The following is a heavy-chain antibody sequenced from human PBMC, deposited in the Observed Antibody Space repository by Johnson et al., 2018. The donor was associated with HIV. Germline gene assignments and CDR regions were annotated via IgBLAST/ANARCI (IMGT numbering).Heavy chain of an antibody. J-gene: IGHJ3*02. CDR3: ARGQLELRAFDI. CDR2: IYSGGST. CDR1: GFTVSSNY. Sequence: VQLVESGGGLVQPGGSLRLSCAASGFTVSSNYMSWVRQAPGKGLEWVSVIYSGGSTYYADSVKGRFTISRDNSKNTVSLQMNSLRVDDTAVYYCARGQLELRAFDIWGQGTMVTVSS. V-gene: IGHV3-66*01. D-gene: IGHD1-1*01.